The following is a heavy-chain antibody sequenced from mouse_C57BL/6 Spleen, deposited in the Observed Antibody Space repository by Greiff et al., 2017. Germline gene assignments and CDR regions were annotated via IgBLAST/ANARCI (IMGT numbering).Heavy chain of an antibody. D-gene: IGHD2-12*01. CDR2: INPNNGGT. J-gene: IGHJ4*01. V-gene: IGHV1-18*01. CDR3: ARLPNYYAMDY. Sequence: EVQLQQSGPELVKPGASVKIPCKASGYTFTDYNMDWVKQSHGKSLEWIGDINPNNGGTIYNQKFKGKATLTVDKSSSTAYMEIRSLTSENTAVYYCARLPNYYAMDYWGQGTSVTVSS. CDR1: GYTFTDYN.